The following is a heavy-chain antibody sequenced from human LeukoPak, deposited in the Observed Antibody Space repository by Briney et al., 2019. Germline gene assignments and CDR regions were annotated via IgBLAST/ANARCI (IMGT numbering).Heavy chain of an antibody. CDR1: GYTFTGYY. D-gene: IGHD3-10*01. CDR2: INPNSGGT. Sequence: ASVKVSCKASGYTFTGYYMHWVRQAPGQGLEWMGWINPNSGGTNYAQKFQGRVTMTRDTSISTAYMELSRLRSDDTAVYYCARDRREVYYYGSGTFKFGENFFDSWGQGTLVTVSS. J-gene: IGHJ4*02. V-gene: IGHV1-2*02. CDR3: ARDRREVYYYGSGTFKFGENFFDS.